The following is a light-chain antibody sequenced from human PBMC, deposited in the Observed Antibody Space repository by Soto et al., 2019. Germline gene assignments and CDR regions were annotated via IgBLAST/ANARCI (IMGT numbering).Light chain of an antibody. CDR3: QQYYIYAT. CDR2: RSS. V-gene: IGKV1-5*03. J-gene: IGKJ1*01. CDR1: QTISNY. Sequence: DIQMTQSPSTLSASVGDRVTITCRASQTISNYLTWYQQRPGKAPKLLIYRSSILQNGVPSRFSGSGSGTEFTLTLSRLQPDDFATYYCQQYYIYATFGQGTRVEI.